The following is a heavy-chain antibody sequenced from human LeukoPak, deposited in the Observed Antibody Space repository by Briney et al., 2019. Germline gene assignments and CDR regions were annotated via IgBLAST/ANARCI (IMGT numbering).Heavy chain of an antibody. CDR2: IYYSGST. CDR3: ASLRLGGYQNWFDP. J-gene: IGHJ5*02. CDR1: GGSISSSSYY. Sequence: PSETLSLTCTVSGGSISSSSYYWGWIRQPPGKGLEWIGSIYYSGSTYYNPSLKSRVTISEDTSKNQFSLKLSSVTAADTAVYYCASLRLGGYQNWFDPWGQGTLVTVSS. D-gene: IGHD3-22*01. V-gene: IGHV4-39*01.